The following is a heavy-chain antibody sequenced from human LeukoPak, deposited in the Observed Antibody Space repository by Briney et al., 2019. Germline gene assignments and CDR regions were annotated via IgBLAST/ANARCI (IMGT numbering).Heavy chain of an antibody. CDR3: ARDSSSLYFDY. V-gene: IGHV3-48*04. CDR2: ISSSGSTI. J-gene: IGHJ4*02. CDR1: GFTFSSYW. Sequence: GGSLRLSCAASGFTFSSYWMSWVRQAPGKGLEWVSYISSSGSTIYYADSVKGRFTISRDNAKNSLYLQMNSLRAEDTAVYYCARDSSSLYFDYWGQGTLVTVSS. D-gene: IGHD6-13*01.